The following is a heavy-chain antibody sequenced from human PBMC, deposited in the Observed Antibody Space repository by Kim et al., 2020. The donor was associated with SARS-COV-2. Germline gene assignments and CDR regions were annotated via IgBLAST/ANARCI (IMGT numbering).Heavy chain of an antibody. V-gene: IGHV4-4*02. CDR1: GGSISSSNW. CDR3: ARSSGIVATSIYDY. J-gene: IGHJ4*02. D-gene: IGHD5-12*01. Sequence: SETLSLTCAVSGGSISSSNWWSWVRQPPGKGLEWIGEIYHSGSTNYNPSLKSRVTISVDKSKNQFSLKLSSVTAADTAVYYCARSSGIVATSIYDYWGQGTLVTVSS. CDR2: IYHSGST.